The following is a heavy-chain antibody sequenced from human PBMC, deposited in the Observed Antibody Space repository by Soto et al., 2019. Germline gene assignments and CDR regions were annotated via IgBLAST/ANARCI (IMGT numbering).Heavy chain of an antibody. Sequence: EVVLLESGGGLEQPGGSLRLSCAASGFSFENFGMSWVRQAPGKGLDWISTISGSGFKKYYADSVKGRFTISRDNSKSRVYLELNNLSAEDTAVYHCAKNQGVELVPLATVDWFDPWGQGSVVTVSS. D-gene: IGHD1-26*01. CDR1: GFSFENFG. CDR2: ISGSGFKK. CDR3: AKNQGVELVPLATVDWFDP. J-gene: IGHJ5*02. V-gene: IGHV3-23*01.